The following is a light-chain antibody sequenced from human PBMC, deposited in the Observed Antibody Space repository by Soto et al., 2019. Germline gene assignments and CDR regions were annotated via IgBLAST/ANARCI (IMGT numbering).Light chain of an antibody. CDR3: QQANSFPLA. CDR1: QGIGIW. V-gene: IGKV1-12*01. Sequence: DIQMTQSPSSVSASVGDRVTITCRASQGIGIWLAWYQQKPGKDPKLLIYAASSLQSGVPSRFSGRGSGTDFTLTINTLQPEDPASYYCQQANSFPLAFGPGTKVDIK. CDR2: AAS. J-gene: IGKJ3*01.